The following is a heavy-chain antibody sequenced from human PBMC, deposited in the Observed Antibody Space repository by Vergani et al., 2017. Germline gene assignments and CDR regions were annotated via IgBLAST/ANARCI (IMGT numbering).Heavy chain of an antibody. CDR1: GGTFSSYA. J-gene: IGHJ4*02. Sequence: QVQLVQSGAEVKKPGSSVKVSCKASGGTFSSYAISWVRQAPGQGLEWMGRIIPIFGTANYAQKFQGRVTITADESTSTAYMELSSLRSEDTAVYYCARMEALWFGELLSFDYWGQGTLVTVSS. CDR2: IIPIFGTA. CDR3: ARMEALWFGELLSFDY. D-gene: IGHD3-10*01. V-gene: IGHV1-69*13.